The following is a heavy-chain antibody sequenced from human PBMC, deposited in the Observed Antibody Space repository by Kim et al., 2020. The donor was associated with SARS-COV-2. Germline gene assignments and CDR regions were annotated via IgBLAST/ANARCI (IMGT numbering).Heavy chain of an antibody. J-gene: IGHJ5*02. CDR1: GFTFSDYH. Sequence: GGSLRLSCAASGFTFSDYHMSWIRQAPGKGLEWVSYISSSGSTIYYADSVKGRFTISRDNAKNSLYLQMNSLRAEETAVYYCARDSLYYGSGSYTPWGQGTLVTVSS. V-gene: IGHV3-11*04. CDR2: ISSSGSTI. CDR3: ARDSLYYGSGSYTP. D-gene: IGHD3-10*01.